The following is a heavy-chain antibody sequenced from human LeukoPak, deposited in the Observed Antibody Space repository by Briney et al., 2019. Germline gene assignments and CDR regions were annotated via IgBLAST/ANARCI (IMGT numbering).Heavy chain of an antibody. Sequence: GGSLRLSCAASGFTFADYGMSWVRQAPGKGLEWVSGINWNGGSTGYADSVKGRFTISRDNAKNSLYLQMNSLRAEDTALYYCARGDSGSYLAHAFDIWGQGTMVTVSS. J-gene: IGHJ3*02. D-gene: IGHD1-26*01. CDR2: INWNGGST. V-gene: IGHV3-20*04. CDR3: ARGDSGSYLAHAFDI. CDR1: GFTFADYG.